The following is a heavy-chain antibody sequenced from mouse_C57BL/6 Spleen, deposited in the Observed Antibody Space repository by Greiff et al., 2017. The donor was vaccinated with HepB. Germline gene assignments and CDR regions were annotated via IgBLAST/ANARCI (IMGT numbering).Heavy chain of an antibody. V-gene: IGHV5-12*01. CDR1: GFTFSDYY. CDR3: ARHDDYGSLDY. Sequence: EVKLMESGGGLVQPGGSLKLSCAASGFTFSDYYMYWVRQTPEKRLEWVAYISNGGGSTYYPDTVKGRFTISRDNAKNTLYLQMSRLKSEDTAMYYCARHDDYGSLDYWGQSTTLTVSS. CDR2: ISNGGGST. J-gene: IGHJ2*01. D-gene: IGHD1-1*01.